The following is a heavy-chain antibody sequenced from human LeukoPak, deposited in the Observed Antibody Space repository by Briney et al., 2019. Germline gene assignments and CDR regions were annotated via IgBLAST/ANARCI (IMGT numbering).Heavy chain of an antibody. D-gene: IGHD5-24*01. J-gene: IGHJ5*02. V-gene: IGHV4-38-2*02. CDR3: ARGSDDYKLGNH. CDR2: IYPSVYT. CDR1: GDSFDNSYC. Sequence: PSETLSLSCSVSGDSFDNSYCWSWVRRPPWKSTEWIGTIYPSVYTYYNPSLRSRATISGDTSRNLFSLKLISVTAADTAVYYCARGSDDYKLGNHWGHGTLVTVSS.